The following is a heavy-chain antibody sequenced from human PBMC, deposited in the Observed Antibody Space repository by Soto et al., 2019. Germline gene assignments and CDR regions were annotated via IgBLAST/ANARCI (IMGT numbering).Heavy chain of an antibody. CDR3: ARLLSGGDYEEGDYFDY. CDR1: GGSISSSSYY. J-gene: IGHJ4*02. Sequence: ASETLSLTCTVSGGSISSSSYYWGWIRQPPGKGLEWIGSIYYSGSTYYNPSLKSRVTISVDTSKNQFSLKLSSVTAADTAVYYCARLLSGGDYEEGDYFDYWGQGTLVTVSS. V-gene: IGHV4-39*01. CDR2: IYYSGST. D-gene: IGHD4-17*01.